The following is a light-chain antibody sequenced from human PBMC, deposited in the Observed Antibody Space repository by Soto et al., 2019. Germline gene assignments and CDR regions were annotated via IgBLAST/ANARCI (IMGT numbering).Light chain of an antibody. CDR2: GAS. J-gene: IGKJ5*01. CDR1: QSVSSN. CDR3: QQYNNWPPIT. V-gene: IGKV3-15*01. Sequence: IAMTQPPATLSVSPGERATLSCRASQSVSSNLAWYQQTPGQAPRLLIYGASTRATGIPARFSGSGSGTEFALTISSLQSEDFAVYYCQQYNNWPPITFGQGTRLEIK.